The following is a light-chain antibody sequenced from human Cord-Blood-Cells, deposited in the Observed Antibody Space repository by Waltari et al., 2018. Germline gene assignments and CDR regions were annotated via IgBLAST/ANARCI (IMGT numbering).Light chain of an antibody. CDR1: QSVLYSSNNKNY. J-gene: IGKJ1*01. Sequence: NCKSSQSVLYSSNNKNYLAWYQQKPGQPPKLLIYWASTRESGVPDRFSGSGSGTDFTLTISSLQAEDVAVYYCQQYYSTLAFGQGTKVEIK. CDR3: QQYYSTLA. CDR2: WAS. V-gene: IGKV4-1*01.